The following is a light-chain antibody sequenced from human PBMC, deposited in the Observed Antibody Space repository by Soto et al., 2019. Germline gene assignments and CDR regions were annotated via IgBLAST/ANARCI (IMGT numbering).Light chain of an antibody. CDR3: QQYGSSPLT. V-gene: IGKV3-20*01. CDR2: GAS. CDR1: QSVSSSY. J-gene: IGKJ4*01. Sequence: EIVLTQSPCTLSFSPVERATLSFMASQSVSSSYLAWYQQKPGQAPRLLIYGASSRATGIPDRFSGSGSGTDFSLTISRLEPQDFAVYFCQQYGSSPLTFGGGTKVDI.